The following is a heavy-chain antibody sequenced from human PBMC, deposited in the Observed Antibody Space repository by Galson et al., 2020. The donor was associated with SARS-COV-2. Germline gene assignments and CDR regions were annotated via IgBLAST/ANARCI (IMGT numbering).Heavy chain of an antibody. J-gene: IGHJ4*02. CDR2: IYRNGHA. Sequence: SETLSLTCIVSGGTINSDDYYWSWIRQSPGKGLEWMGYIYRNGHAYYNPSLKSRLMISVDTSKNQFSLKLTSVSAADTAVYYCARDHCSGAACYFDNWGQGTLVTVSS. D-gene: IGHD2-15*01. V-gene: IGHV4-30-4*08. CDR1: GGTINSDDYY. CDR3: ARDHCSGAACYFDN.